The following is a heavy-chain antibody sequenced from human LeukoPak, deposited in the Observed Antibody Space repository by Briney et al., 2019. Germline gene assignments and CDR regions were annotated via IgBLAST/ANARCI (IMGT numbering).Heavy chain of an antibody. Sequence: GGSLRLSCAAAGFTFSSSAMNWVSQAPGKGLEWGSSISGSGGNKYYAGSVKRRFTISRDNSKNTLYLQMNSLRVEYTAVYYCAKDYSSGWYDYWGQGTLVTVSS. CDR3: AKDYSSGWYDY. J-gene: IGHJ4*02. D-gene: IGHD6-19*01. CDR1: GFTFSSSA. V-gene: IGHV3-23*01. CDR2: ISGSGGNK.